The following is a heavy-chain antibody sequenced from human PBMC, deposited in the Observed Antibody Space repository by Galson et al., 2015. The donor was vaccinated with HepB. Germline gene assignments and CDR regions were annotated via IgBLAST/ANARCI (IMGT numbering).Heavy chain of an antibody. Sequence: SLRLSCAASGFTFSNAWMSWVRQAPGKGLEWVGRIKSKTEGGTTDYAAPVKGRFTISRDDSKNTLYLQMNSLKTEDTAVYYCTSDPTPRYYDSSGYYSFVGAFDIWGQGTMVTVSS. CDR2: IKSKTEGGTT. CDR3: TSDPTPRYYDSSGYYSFVGAFDI. J-gene: IGHJ3*02. CDR1: GFTFSNAW. V-gene: IGHV3-15*01. D-gene: IGHD3-22*01.